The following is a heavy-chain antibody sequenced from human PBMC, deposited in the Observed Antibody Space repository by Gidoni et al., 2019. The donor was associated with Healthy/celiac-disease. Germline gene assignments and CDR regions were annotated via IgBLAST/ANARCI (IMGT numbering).Heavy chain of an antibody. CDR3: ARLAAAGTSYDFDY. CDR1: GGTFSSYT. D-gene: IGHD6-13*01. CDR2: IIPIRGIA. J-gene: IGHJ4*02. V-gene: IGHV1-69*02. Sequence: QVPLLQSGAEVKKPVPSVKVSCKASGGTFSSYTISWVRQAPGQGREWLGRIIPIRGIANYAQKFQGRVTIIADKSTSTAYMELSSLRSEDTAVYYCARLAAAGTSYDFDYWGQGTLVTVSS.